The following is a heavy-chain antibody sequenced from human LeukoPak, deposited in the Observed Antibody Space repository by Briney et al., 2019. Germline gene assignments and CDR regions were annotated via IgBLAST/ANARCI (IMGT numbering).Heavy chain of an antibody. J-gene: IGHJ5*02. CDR2: IYSGGTT. V-gene: IGHV3-66*01. CDR3: AKGPIAAAGTPWFDP. Sequence: GGSLRLSCAVSGFTVCSNYMSWVRQAPGKGLEWVSVIYSGGTTYYADSVKGRFTISRDNSKKTLYLQMNSLRAEDTAVYYCAKGPIAAAGTPWFDPWGQGTLVTVSS. D-gene: IGHD6-13*01. CDR1: GFTVCSNY.